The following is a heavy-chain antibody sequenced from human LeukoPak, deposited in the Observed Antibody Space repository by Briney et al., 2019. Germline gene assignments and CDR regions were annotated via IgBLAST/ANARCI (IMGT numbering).Heavy chain of an antibody. CDR1: GFTFSTYA. D-gene: IGHD1-1*01. Sequence: GGSLRLSCVASGFTFSTYAMTWVRQAPGKGLEWVSGISGGGGSTYYADSVKGRFTISRDNSKNTLYLQMNNLRAEDTALYYCAKGYWNPGYWGQGTLVTVSS. CDR2: ISGGGGST. J-gene: IGHJ4*02. CDR3: AKGYWNPGY. V-gene: IGHV3-23*01.